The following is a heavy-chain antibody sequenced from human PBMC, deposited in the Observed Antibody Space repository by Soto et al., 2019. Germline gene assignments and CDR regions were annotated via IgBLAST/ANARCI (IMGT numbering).Heavy chain of an antibody. CDR2: VGGSGDST. D-gene: IGHD2-15*01. Sequence: EVQLLDSGGGLVQPGGSLRLSCAASGFTFSNYAMSWVRQAPGKGLEWVSGVGGSGDSTYYADSVKGRFNISRHNSKDTMYLQMNSLRAEDTAVYYCAKRPLGDCSGGSCYPPHYFDYWGQGTLVTVSS. CDR1: GFTFSNYA. CDR3: AKRPLGDCSGGSCYPPHYFDY. V-gene: IGHV3-23*01. J-gene: IGHJ4*02.